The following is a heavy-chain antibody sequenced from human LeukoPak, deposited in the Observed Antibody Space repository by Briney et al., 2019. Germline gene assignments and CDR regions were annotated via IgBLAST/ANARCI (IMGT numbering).Heavy chain of an antibody. Sequence: GGSLRLSCVASGFTFSSYWMHWGRQAPGKGLVWVSRIGTDGSSTSYADSVKGRFTISRDNAKNTLYLQMNSLRAEDTAVYYCARDRYCSSASCYGGDYWGQGTLVTVSS. CDR3: ARDRYCSSASCYGGDY. CDR2: IGTDGSST. J-gene: IGHJ4*02. CDR1: GFTFSSYW. V-gene: IGHV3-74*01. D-gene: IGHD2-2*01.